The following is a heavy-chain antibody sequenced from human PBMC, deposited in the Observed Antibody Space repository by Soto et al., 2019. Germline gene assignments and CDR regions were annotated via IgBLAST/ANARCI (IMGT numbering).Heavy chain of an antibody. Sequence: ASVKVSCKASGYTFTSYAMHWVRQAPGQRLEWMGWINAGNGNTKYSQKFQGRVTITRDTSASTAYMELSSLRSEDTAVYYCASSVVVAAKYSYYYYGMDVWGQGTTVTGS. CDR2: INAGNGNT. V-gene: IGHV1-3*01. CDR1: GYTFTSYA. CDR3: ASSVVVAAKYSYYYYGMDV. D-gene: IGHD2-15*01. J-gene: IGHJ6*02.